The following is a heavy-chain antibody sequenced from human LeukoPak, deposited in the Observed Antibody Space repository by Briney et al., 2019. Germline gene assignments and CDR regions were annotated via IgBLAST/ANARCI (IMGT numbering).Heavy chain of an antibody. D-gene: IGHD5-24*01. CDR1: GFTFSSYS. Sequence: PGGSLRLSCAASGFTFSSYSMNWVRQAPGKGLERVSSISSSSSYIYYADSVKGRFTISRDNAKNSLYLQMNSLRAEDTAVYYCARSLRWLQSDGSAFDIWGQGTMVTVSS. V-gene: IGHV3-21*01. J-gene: IGHJ3*02. CDR2: ISSSSSYI. CDR3: ARSLRWLQSDGSAFDI.